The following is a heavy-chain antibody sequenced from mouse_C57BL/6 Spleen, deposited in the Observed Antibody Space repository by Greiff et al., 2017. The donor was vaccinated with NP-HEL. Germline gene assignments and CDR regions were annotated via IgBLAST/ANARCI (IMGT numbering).Heavy chain of an antibody. CDR1: GYTFTSYW. Sequence: QVHVKQPGTELVKPGASVKLSCKASGYTFTSYWMHWVKQRPGQGLEWIGNINPSNGGTNYTEKFKSKATMTVAKPSSTAYMQLSSLTSEDSAVYYCARREIFSPYAMDYWGQGTSVTVSS. CDR2: INPSNGGT. D-gene: IGHD5-1-1*01. CDR3: ARREIFSPYAMDY. V-gene: IGHV1-53*01. J-gene: IGHJ4*01.